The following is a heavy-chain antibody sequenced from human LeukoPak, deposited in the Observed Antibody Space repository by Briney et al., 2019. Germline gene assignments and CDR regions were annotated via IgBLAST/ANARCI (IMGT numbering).Heavy chain of an antibody. Sequence: ASVKVSCKASVYTFTSNGITWVRQAPGQGLEWMGWFSAYDGDTNSAQKLQGRLTMTTDTSTSTAYMELRSLRSDDTGVYYCARSFAQDYDILTGYYIGDYWGQGTLITVSS. J-gene: IGHJ4*02. CDR2: FSAYDGDT. V-gene: IGHV1-18*01. CDR3: ARSFAQDYDILTGYYIGDY. CDR1: VYTFTSNG. D-gene: IGHD3-9*01.